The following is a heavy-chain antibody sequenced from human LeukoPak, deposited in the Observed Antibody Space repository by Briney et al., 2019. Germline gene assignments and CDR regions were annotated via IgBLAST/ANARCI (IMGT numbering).Heavy chain of an antibody. D-gene: IGHD3-3*01. Sequence: SETLSLTCTVSGASISSYYWSWIRQPPGKGLEWIGYIYYSGSTNYNPSLKSRVTISVDTSKNQFSLRLSSVTAADTAVYYCARDRYDFWSGYDWFDPWGQGTLVTVSS. CDR1: GASISSYY. J-gene: IGHJ5*02. CDR2: IYYSGST. V-gene: IGHV4-59*12. CDR3: ARDRYDFWSGYDWFDP.